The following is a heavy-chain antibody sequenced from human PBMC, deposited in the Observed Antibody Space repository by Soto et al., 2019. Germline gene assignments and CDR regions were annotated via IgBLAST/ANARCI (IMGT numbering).Heavy chain of an antibody. V-gene: IGHV3-66*01. D-gene: IGHD3-16*01. Sequence: GGSLRLSCAASGFTVSNNYMSWVRQAPGKGLEWVSLIYSGSSTYYADSVKGRFTISRDSSKNTLYLQMNSLRAEDTAMYYCAAYSHKGYWGQGTLVTVSS. J-gene: IGHJ4*02. CDR2: IYSGSST. CDR1: GFTVSNNY. CDR3: AAYSHKGY.